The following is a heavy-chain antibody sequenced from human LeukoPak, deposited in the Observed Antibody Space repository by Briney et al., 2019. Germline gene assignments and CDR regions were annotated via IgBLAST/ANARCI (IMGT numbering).Heavy chain of an antibody. CDR1: GGSFSGYY. CDR2: INHSGST. Sequence: SETLSLTCAVYGGSFSGYYWSWIRQPPGKGLEWIGEINHSGSTNYNPSLKSRVTISVDTSKNQFSLKLSSVTAAGTAVYYCARARRKYCSGGSCYSADYYYYMDVWGKGTTVTVSS. J-gene: IGHJ6*03. D-gene: IGHD2-15*01. CDR3: ARARRKYCSGGSCYSADYYYYMDV. V-gene: IGHV4-34*01.